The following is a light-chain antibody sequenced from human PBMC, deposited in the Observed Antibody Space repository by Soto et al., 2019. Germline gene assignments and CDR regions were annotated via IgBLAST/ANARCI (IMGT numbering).Light chain of an antibody. CDR1: SSDVGHYDY. J-gene: IGLJ2*01. CDR2: EVS. Sequence: QSVLTQPPSGSGSPGQSVTISCTGTSSDVGHYDYVSWYQQHPGKAPKLMIYEVSKRPSGVPDRFSGSKFGYTASLTVSGLQAEDEADYYCSSYGGSNNLVFGGGTKLTVL. V-gene: IGLV2-8*01. CDR3: SSYGGSNNLV.